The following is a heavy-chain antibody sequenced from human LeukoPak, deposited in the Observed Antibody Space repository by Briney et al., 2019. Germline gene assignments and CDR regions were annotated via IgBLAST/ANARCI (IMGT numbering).Heavy chain of an antibody. V-gene: IGHV1-69*05. Sequence: ASVKVSCKASGGTFSSYAISWVRQAPGQGLEWMGGIIPIFGTANYAQKFQGRVTITTDESTSTAYMELRSLRSDDTAVYYCARDLELLGIAALIYWGQGTLVTVSS. D-gene: IGHD6-6*01. CDR1: GGTFSSYA. CDR2: IIPIFGTA. J-gene: IGHJ4*02. CDR3: ARDLELLGIAALIY.